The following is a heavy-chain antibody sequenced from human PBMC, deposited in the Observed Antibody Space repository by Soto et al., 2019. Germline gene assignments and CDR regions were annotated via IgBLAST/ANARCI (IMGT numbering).Heavy chain of an antibody. CDR2: INSDGSSA. V-gene: IGHV3-74*03. CDR3: ARDSPDYGDYPSY. CDR1: GLTFNIFW. J-gene: IGHJ4*02. D-gene: IGHD4-17*01. Sequence: GGSLRLSCAVSGLTFNIFWMHWVRQAPGKGLVWVSHINSDGSSATYADSVKGRFTISRDNAKNTLYLQMNSLRVEDTAMYYCARDSPDYGDYPSYWGQGTLVTVSS.